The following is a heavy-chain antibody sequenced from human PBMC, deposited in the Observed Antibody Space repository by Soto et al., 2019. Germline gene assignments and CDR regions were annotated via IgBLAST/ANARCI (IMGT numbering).Heavy chain of an antibody. CDR3: AKSPGMYYYDSSGYYHYDY. J-gene: IGHJ4*02. D-gene: IGHD3-22*01. CDR1: GFTFSNSW. Sequence: PGGSLRLSCAASGFTFSNSWMNWVRQAPGKGLDWVSAISGSGVSTYYADSVKGRFTISRDNSKNTLYLQMNSLRAEDTAVYYCAKSPGMYYYDSSGYYHYDYWGQGTLVTVSS. CDR2: ISGSGVST. V-gene: IGHV3-23*01.